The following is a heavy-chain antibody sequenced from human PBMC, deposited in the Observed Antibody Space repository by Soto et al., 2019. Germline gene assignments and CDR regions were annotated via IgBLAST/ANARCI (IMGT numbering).Heavy chain of an antibody. V-gene: IGHV4-39*01. CDR3: VPLPTTVTPGRNFYFYMDV. CDR1: GGSVNSDNFS. CDR2: IHNGGAA. J-gene: IGHJ6*03. D-gene: IGHD4-17*01. Sequence: QLRLQESGPRLLRPSATLSLTCAVSGGSVNSDNFSWGWVRQPPGKGPEWVATIHNGGAANYNPSLRGRVSISMDSSRNEISIQLTSVTAADTSLYYCVPLPTTVTPGRNFYFYMDVWGKGTTVTVSS.